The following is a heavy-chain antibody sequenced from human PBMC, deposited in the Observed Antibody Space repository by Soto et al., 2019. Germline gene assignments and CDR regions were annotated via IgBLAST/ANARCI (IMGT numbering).Heavy chain of an antibody. CDR3: ASGYCSGGSCYYYYGMDV. D-gene: IGHD2-15*01. Sequence: SAKVSCKASGGTFSSYTISWVRQAPGQGLEWMGRIIPILGIANYAQKFQGRVTITADKSTSTAYMELSSLRSEDTAVYYCASGYCSGGSCYYYYGMDVWGQGTTVTVSS. V-gene: IGHV1-69*02. CDR2: IIPILGIA. CDR1: GGTFSSYT. J-gene: IGHJ6*02.